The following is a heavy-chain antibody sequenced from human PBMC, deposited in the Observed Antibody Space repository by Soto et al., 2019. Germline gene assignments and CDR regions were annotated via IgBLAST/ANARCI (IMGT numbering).Heavy chain of an antibody. Sequence: SETLSLTCTVSGGSISSSSYYWGWIRQPPGKGLEWIGSIYYSGSTYYNPSLKSRATISVDTSKNQFSLKLSSVTAADTAVYYCARLPTGTTFLDYWGQGTLVTVS. CDR2: IYYSGST. V-gene: IGHV4-39*01. CDR3: ARLPTGTTFLDY. CDR1: GGSISSSSYY. J-gene: IGHJ4*02. D-gene: IGHD1-1*01.